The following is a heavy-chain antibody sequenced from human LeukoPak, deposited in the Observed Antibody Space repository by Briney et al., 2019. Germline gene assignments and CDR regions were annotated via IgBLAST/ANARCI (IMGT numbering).Heavy chain of an antibody. J-gene: IGHJ4*02. Sequence: PGGSLRLSCAASGFTFSSSGMHWVRQAPGKGLEWVALISYDGSNRYFVDSVKGRFTISRDNSKNTLYLQMNSLRVEDTAVYYCAKGGVWFGGFNNYYFDYWGQGTLVTVSS. CDR3: AKGGVWFGGFNNYYFDY. CDR2: ISYDGSNR. D-gene: IGHD3-10*01. V-gene: IGHV3-30*18. CDR1: GFTFSSSG.